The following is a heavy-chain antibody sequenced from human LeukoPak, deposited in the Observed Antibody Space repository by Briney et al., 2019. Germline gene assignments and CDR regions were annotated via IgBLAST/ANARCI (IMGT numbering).Heavy chain of an antibody. J-gene: IGHJ3*02. Sequence: PGGSLRLSCAASGFTFSDYYMSWIRQAPGKGLEWVSYISSSGSTIYYADSVKGRFTISRDNAKNSLYLHMNSLRAEDTAIYYCARYRFVVGATDSFDIWGQGTMVTVSS. V-gene: IGHV3-11*04. CDR3: ARYRFVVGATDSFDI. D-gene: IGHD1-26*01. CDR2: ISSSGSTI. CDR1: GFTFSDYY.